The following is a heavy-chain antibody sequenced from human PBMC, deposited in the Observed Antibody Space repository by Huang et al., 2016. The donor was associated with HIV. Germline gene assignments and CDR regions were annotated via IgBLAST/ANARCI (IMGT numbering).Heavy chain of an antibody. J-gene: IGHJ4*02. D-gene: IGHD3-22*01. V-gene: IGHV4-34*02. Sequence: QVQLEQWGAGLLKASETLSLTCAVYGGSFSGYYWNWLRQAPGKGLGWVGEINHIGNTNYNPPPKSRVNMSVDTSKSQFSLYLTSLSAADTGTYFCARRYNSRRDYWGRGTLVTVHS. CDR1: GGSFSGYY. CDR2: INHIGNT. CDR3: ARRYNSRRDY.